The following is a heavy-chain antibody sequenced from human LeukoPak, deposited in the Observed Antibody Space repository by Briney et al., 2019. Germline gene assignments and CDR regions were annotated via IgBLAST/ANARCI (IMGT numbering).Heavy chain of an antibody. V-gene: IGHV3-23*01. J-gene: IGHJ4*02. CDR1: GFVFSNFA. CDR3: AKISLAALFDY. D-gene: IGHD3-3*02. Sequence: GGSLRLSCAASGFVFSNFAMSWVRQAPGKGLEWVSTISGSAGNTYYANSVKGRFTIPRDNSKSTLYLQMDSLRADDTAVYYCAKISLAALFDYWGQGTLVTVSS. CDR2: ISGSAGNT.